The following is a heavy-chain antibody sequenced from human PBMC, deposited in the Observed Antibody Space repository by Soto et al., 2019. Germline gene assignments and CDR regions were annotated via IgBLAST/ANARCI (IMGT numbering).Heavy chain of an antibody. J-gene: IGHJ4*02. CDR1: GFNFSAYT. V-gene: IGHV3-30-3*01. D-gene: IGHD1-26*01. CDR3: ARWEQPLFDY. CDR2: ISSDGNHK. Sequence: QVKLEESGGGVVQPGRSLRLSCAASGFNFSAYTMHWVRQAPGKGLEWVAVISSDGNHKYYTDSVKGRFTISRDTSTNTLYLQMNSLRAEDTAVYYCARWEQPLFDYWGQGTLVTVSS.